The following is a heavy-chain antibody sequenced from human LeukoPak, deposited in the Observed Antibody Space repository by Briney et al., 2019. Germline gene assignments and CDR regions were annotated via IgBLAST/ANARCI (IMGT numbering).Heavy chain of an antibody. V-gene: IGHV1-8*01. CDR2: MNPNSGNT. D-gene: IGHD2-2*01. CDR1: GYTFTSYD. CDR3: ARGYCSSTSCHIMDV. Sequence: ASVKVSCKASGYTFTSYDINWVRQATGQGLEWMXXMNPNSGNTGYAQKFQGRVTMTRNTSISTAYMELSSLRSEDAAVYYCARGYCSSTSCHIMDVWGQGTTVTVSS. J-gene: IGHJ6*02.